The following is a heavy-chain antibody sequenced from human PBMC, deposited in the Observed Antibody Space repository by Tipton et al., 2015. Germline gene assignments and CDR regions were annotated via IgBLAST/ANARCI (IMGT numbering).Heavy chain of an antibody. CDR1: GFTFNNYY. CDR2: ITSSGNQA. J-gene: IGHJ6*02. Sequence: SLRLSCAASGFTFNNYYMSWIRQAPGKGLEWLSYITSSGNQAYYADSVKGRFTISRDNTNNSLSLQMNSLRAEDTALYYCVRDNVWWELPGLFYYYGMDVWGQGTTVTVAS. D-gene: IGHD1-26*01. CDR3: VRDNVWWELPGLFYYYGMDV. V-gene: IGHV3-11*01.